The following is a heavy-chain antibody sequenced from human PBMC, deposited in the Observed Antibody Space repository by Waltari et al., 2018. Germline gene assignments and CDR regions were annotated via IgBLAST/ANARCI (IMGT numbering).Heavy chain of an antibody. CDR1: NFTFSSYG. CDR3: ARDSIVRNNPGGYLDY. CDR2: IWLDGKKK. D-gene: IGHD2-8*01. Sequence: QVQLVESGGGVVQPGRSLRLSCAGFNFTFSSYGMHWVRQAPGKGLEWVAVIWLDGKKKYDEDSVKGRVTVSRDNSKNTLFLQMNSLRVEDTAMYYCARDSIVRNNPGGYLDYWGQGALVTVTS. J-gene: IGHJ4*02. V-gene: IGHV3-33*08.